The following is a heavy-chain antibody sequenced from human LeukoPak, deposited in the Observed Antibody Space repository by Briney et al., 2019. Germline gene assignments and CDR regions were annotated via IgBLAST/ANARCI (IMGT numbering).Heavy chain of an antibody. CDR2: IYSGGST. J-gene: IGHJ4*02. CDR3: ARVRKYSSSWYLDY. V-gene: IGHV3-53*01. CDR1: GGTISSNY. Sequence: GGSLRLSCAASGGTISSNYKSWGRQGPGEGVGGGSVIYSGGSTYYADSVKGRFTISRDNSKNTLYLQMNSLRAEDTAVYYCARVRKYSSSWYLDYWGQGTLVTVSS. D-gene: IGHD6-13*01.